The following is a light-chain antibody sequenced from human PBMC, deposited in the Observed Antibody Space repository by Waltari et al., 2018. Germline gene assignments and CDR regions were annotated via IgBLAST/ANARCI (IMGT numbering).Light chain of an antibody. CDR3: QQTNSFPYT. J-gene: IGKJ2*01. CDR2: AAS. CDR1: QDVDNW. V-gene: IGKV1-12*01. Sequence: DIQMTQSPSFVSASIGDRVTITCRASQDVDNWLAWYQQKPGKAPKPLIYAASTLHSGVPSRFSGSGSGTEFTLTISSLQPEDFATYFCQQTNSFPYTFAQGTKLEIK.